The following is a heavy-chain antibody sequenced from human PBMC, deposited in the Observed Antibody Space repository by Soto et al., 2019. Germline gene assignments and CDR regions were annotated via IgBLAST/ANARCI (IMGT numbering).Heavy chain of an antibody. V-gene: IGHV3-15*01. D-gene: IGHD5-12*01. CDR1: GFTFSNAW. CDR3: TTGYSGYDPLDS. Sequence: EVQLVESGGGLVKPGGSLRLSCAGSGFTFSNAWMNWVRQAPGKGLEWVGRIKSKSFGGTTDYAAHVKGRFIISRYDSKHTVFLKVISLKSADTAMYFCTTGYSGYDPLDSWGQGTQVTVSS. J-gene: IGHJ4*02. CDR2: IKSKSFGGTT.